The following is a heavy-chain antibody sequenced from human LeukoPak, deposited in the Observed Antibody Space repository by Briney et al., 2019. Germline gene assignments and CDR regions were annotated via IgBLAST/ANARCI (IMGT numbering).Heavy chain of an antibody. D-gene: IGHD2-15*01. V-gene: IGHV3-23*01. CDR2: ISNNGGYT. Sequence: GGSLRLSCAASGFTFSSYSMNWVRQAPGEGLGWVSAISNNGGYTYYADSVQGRFTISRDNSKSTLCLQMNSLRAEDTAVYYCAKQLGYCSDGSCYFPYWGQGTLVTVSS. CDR1: GFTFSSYS. J-gene: IGHJ4*02. CDR3: AKQLGYCSDGSCYFPY.